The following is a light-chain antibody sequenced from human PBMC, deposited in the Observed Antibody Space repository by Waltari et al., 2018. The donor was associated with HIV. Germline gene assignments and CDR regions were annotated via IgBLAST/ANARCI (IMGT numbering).Light chain of an antibody. CDR3: QQYNSHSYT. CDR2: KTS. Sequence: DVQMTQSPSTLSASVGDRVSITCRASQIIDYWLARYQQKPGQPPKLLIYKTSYLESGVPTRFSGSGSGADFTLTIDGLQPEDFATYYCQQYNSHSYTFGQGTKLDIK. CDR1: QIIDYW. J-gene: IGKJ2*01. V-gene: IGKV1-5*03.